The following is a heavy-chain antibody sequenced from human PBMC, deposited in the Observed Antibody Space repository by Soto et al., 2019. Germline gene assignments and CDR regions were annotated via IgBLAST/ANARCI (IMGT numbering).Heavy chain of an antibody. D-gene: IGHD2-2*02. CDR3: ARAPHRYCSSTSCYIAHAFDI. J-gene: IGHJ3*02. CDR2: IYYSGSA. V-gene: IGHV4-30-4*01. Sequence: PSETLSLTCTVSSSSISSADDDWTRIRQPPRIGLEWIGYIYYSGSAYSNPSLKSRVTISVDTSKNQFALKLSSVTAADTAVYYCARAPHRYCSSTSCYIAHAFDIWGQGTMVTVSS. CDR1: SSSISSADDD.